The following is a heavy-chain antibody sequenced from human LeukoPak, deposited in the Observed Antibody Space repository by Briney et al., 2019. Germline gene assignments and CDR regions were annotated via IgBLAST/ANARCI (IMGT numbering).Heavy chain of an antibody. V-gene: IGHV1-69*13. D-gene: IGHD2-2*02. CDR2: IIPIFGTA. J-gene: IGHJ6*03. CDR3: ARGRSGYCSSTSCYIHYYYYMDV. Sequence: SVKVSCKASGGTFSSYAISWVRQAPGQGLEWMGGIIPIFGTANYAQKFQGRVTITADESTSTAYMELSSLRSEDTAVYYCARGRSGYCSSTSCYIHYYYYMDVWGKGTTVTVSS. CDR1: GGTFSSYA.